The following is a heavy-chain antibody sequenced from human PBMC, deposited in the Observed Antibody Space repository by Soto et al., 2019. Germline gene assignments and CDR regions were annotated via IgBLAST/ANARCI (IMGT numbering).Heavy chain of an antibody. CDR2: IYWDDDK. V-gene: IGHV2-5*02. D-gene: IGHD3-22*01. J-gene: IGHJ6*02. Sequence: QITLKESGPTLVKPTQTLTLTCTFSGFSLSTSGVGVGWIRQPPGKALEWLALIYWDDDKRYSPSLKSRLTMTKDHPKNQVVLTMTNMDPVDTATYYCPRMNVKHYYDSSGSKRYYYYSGMDVWGQGTTVTVSS. CDR1: GFSLSTSGVG. CDR3: PRMNVKHYYDSSGSKRYYYYSGMDV.